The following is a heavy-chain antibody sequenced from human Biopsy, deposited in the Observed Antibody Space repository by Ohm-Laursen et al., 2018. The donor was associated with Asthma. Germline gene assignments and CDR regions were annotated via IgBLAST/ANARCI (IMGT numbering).Heavy chain of an antibody. Sequence: SLRLSCSASGFVFSQCGMHWVRQGPGKGLEWVALVSSDGHNKYYEDSVKGRFTISRDNSRNRLYLQINRLTIEDSAVYFCARQSGQDYGDSSGFDTWGQGTKVAVSS. CDR1: GFVFSQCG. CDR3: ARQSGQDYGDSSGFDT. J-gene: IGHJ3*02. CDR2: VSSDGHNK. D-gene: IGHD3-22*01. V-gene: IGHV3-30*03.